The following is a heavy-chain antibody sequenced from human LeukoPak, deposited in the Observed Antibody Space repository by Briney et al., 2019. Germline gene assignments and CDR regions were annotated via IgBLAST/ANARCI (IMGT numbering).Heavy chain of an antibody. J-gene: IGHJ4*02. V-gene: IGHV3-21*01. CDR2: ISSFSRYI. Sequence: PGRSLRLSCAASGFTFDDYAMHWVRQAPGKGLEWVSSISSFSRYIYYADSVKGRFTISRDNARNSLYLQMNSLRVEDTAVYYCARTRAGIQAGFDYWDQGTLVTVSS. CDR1: GFTFDDYA. CDR3: ARTRAGIQAGFDY. D-gene: IGHD1-1*01.